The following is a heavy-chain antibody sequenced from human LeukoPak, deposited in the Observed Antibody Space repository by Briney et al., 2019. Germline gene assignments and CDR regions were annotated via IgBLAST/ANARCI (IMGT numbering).Heavy chain of an antibody. CDR3: AREWAHSSSFPD. D-gene: IGHD6-6*01. J-gene: IGHJ4*02. Sequence: ASVKVSCKASGYTFTGYYMHWVRQAPGQGLEWMGWINPNSGGTNYAQKFQGRVTMTRDTSISTAYMELSRLRSDDTAVYYCAREWAHSSSFPDWGQGTLVTVSS. CDR1: GYTFTGYY. V-gene: IGHV1-2*02. CDR2: INPNSGGT.